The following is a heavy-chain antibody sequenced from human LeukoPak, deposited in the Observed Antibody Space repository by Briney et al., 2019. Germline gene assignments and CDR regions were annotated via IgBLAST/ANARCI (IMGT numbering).Heavy chain of an antibody. CDR1: GFTFSDYY. V-gene: IGHV3-11*06. D-gene: IGHD3-10*01. CDR3: ARVRGGGGAFDI. CDR2: VTSDGTSK. Sequence: GGSLRLSCAASGFTFSDYYMNWIRQAPGKGLEWVSYVTSDGTSKNYADSVKGRYTISRDNAKNSLYLQMNSLRAEDTAIYYCARVRGGGGAFDIWGQGTMVTVSS. J-gene: IGHJ3*02.